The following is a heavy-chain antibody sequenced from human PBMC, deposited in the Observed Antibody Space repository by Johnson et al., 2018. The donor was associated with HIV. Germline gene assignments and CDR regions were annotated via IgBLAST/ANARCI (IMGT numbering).Heavy chain of an antibody. D-gene: IGHD1-26*01. CDR1: GFTVSRDY. J-gene: IGHJ3*02. CDR3: ARDRGYLDAFDI. V-gene: IGHV3-30-3*01. CDR2: VWYDGNNK. Sequence: QVQLVESGGGLVQPGGSLRLSCAASGFTVSRDYMSWVRRAPGKGLEWVAAVWYDGNNKYYTDSVKGRFTISRDNSKNTLYLQMNSLRAEDTAVFYCARDRGYLDAFDIWGQGTMVTVSS.